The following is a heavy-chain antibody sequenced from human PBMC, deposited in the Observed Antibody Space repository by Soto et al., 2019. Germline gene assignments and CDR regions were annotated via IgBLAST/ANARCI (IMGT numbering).Heavy chain of an antibody. Sequence: LSLTCSVSTGSMRTYYWTWVRQSPGKGLEWIGQISHTGRTKYNPSLESRVTISVDTSRKQFSLKLTSVTAADTALYYCARDDTTGLFDFWGQGTLVTVSS. CDR3: ARDDTTGLFDF. J-gene: IGHJ4*02. CDR2: ISHTGRT. CDR1: TGSMRTYY. D-gene: IGHD4-17*01. V-gene: IGHV4-59*01.